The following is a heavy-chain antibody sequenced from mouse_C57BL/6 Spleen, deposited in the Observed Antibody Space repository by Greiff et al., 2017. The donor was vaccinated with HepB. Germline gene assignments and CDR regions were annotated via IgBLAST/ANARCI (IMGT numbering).Heavy chain of an antibody. Sequence: VQLQQPGAELVMPGASVKLSCKASGYTFTSYWMHWVKQRPGQGLEWIGEIDPADSYTNYNQKFKGKSTLTVDKSSSTAYMQLSSLTSEDSAVYYCARSDGNYHYFDYWGQVTTLTVSS. CDR3: ARSDGNYHYFDY. J-gene: IGHJ2*01. CDR2: IDPADSYT. V-gene: IGHV1-69*01. CDR1: GYTFTSYW. D-gene: IGHD2-1*01.